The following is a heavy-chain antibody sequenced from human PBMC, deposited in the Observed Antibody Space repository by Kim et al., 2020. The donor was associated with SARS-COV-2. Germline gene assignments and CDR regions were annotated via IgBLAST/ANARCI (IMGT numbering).Heavy chain of an antibody. V-gene: IGHV3-7*03. Sequence: YGYSVKGRFPISRDNAKTSLYLQMNSLRACDTAIYYCARVVSGWYVDWGQGTLVSVSS. CDR3: ARVVSGWYVD. J-gene: IGHJ4*02. D-gene: IGHD6-19*01.